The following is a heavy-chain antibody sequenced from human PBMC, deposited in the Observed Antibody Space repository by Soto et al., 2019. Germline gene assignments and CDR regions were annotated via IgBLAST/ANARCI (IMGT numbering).Heavy chain of an antibody. Sequence: EVQLLESGGGLVQPGGSLRLSCAAAGFSFTDYPMTWVRQAPGKGLEWVSSISGSGATTYYADSAKGRFNISRDNSNNTLYLQMNSLSAEDTAVYYCAKRQSGSYYAAFDLWGQGTTVTVSS. CDR1: GFSFTDYP. V-gene: IGHV3-23*01. CDR3: AKRQSGSYYAAFDL. CDR2: ISGSGATT. J-gene: IGHJ3*01. D-gene: IGHD1-26*01.